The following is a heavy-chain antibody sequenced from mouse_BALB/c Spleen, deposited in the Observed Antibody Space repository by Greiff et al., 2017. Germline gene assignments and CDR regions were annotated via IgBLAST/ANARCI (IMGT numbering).Heavy chain of an antibody. D-gene: IGHD1-1*01. V-gene: IGHV3-8*02. CDR1: GDSITSGY. CDR3: ARDHYYGTPYYAMDY. Sequence: EVKLVESGPSLVKPSQTLSLTCSVTGDSITSGYWNWIRKFPGNKLEYMGYISYSGSTYYNPSLKSRISITRDTSKNQYYLQLNSVTTEDTATYYCARDHYYGTPYYAMDYWGQGTSVTVSS. J-gene: IGHJ4*01. CDR2: ISYSGST.